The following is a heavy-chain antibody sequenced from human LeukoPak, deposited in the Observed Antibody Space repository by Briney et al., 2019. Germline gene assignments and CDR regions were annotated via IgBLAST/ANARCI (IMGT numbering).Heavy chain of an antibody. Sequence: ASVKVSCKASGYTFTGYYMHWVRQAPGQGLEWMGWINPNSGGTNYAQKFQGRVTTTRDTSISTAYMELSRLTSDDTAVYYCARDVFAAYSTHHKFDPWGQGTLITVSS. CDR3: ARDVFAAYSTHHKFDP. CDR1: GYTFTGYY. V-gene: IGHV1-2*02. J-gene: IGHJ5*02. D-gene: IGHD6-13*01. CDR2: INPNSGGT.